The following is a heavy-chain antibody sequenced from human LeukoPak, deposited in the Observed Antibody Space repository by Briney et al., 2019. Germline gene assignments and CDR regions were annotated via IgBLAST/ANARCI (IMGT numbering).Heavy chain of an antibody. Sequence: GASVKVSCKASGSTFTNHGINWVGQAPGQGLEWMGWISAYNGNTNYAQKVQGRVTMTADTSTSTAYKELRSLRSDDTAVYYCARVDGRYCSSTSCYAWDHWGQGTLVSVSS. CDR1: GSTFTNHG. D-gene: IGHD2-2*01. V-gene: IGHV1-18*01. CDR3: ARVDGRYCSSTSCYAWDH. J-gene: IGHJ4*02. CDR2: ISAYNGNT.